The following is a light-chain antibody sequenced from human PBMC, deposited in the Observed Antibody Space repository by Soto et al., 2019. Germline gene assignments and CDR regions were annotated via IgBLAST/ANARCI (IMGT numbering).Light chain of an antibody. V-gene: IGKV3-15*01. CDR3: QQYNNWHLT. CDR1: QSVYSN. Sequence: EIVMTQSPATLSVSPGERATLSCRASQSVYSNVAWYQQKPGQAPRLLIYGTSTRATSIPARFSGSGCETEFTLTISSLQAEDFSVYYCQQYNNWHLTFGGGTKVEIK. J-gene: IGKJ4*01. CDR2: GTS.